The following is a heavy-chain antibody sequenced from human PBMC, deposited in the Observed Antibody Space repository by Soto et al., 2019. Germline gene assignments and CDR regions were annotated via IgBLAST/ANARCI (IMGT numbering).Heavy chain of an antibody. CDR2: ISYDGYNK. J-gene: IGHJ3*02. Sequence: QVQLVESGGGVVQPGTSLRLSCAASGFTFSSYAMHWVRQAPGKGLEWVVVISYDGYNKYYADSVKGRFTISRDNSKNTLYLQMNSLRAEDTAVYYCARGPYCSGGTCFGSQSAFDIWGQGTMVTVSS. CDR1: GFTFSSYA. D-gene: IGHD2-15*01. V-gene: IGHV3-30-3*01. CDR3: ARGPYCSGGTCFGSQSAFDI.